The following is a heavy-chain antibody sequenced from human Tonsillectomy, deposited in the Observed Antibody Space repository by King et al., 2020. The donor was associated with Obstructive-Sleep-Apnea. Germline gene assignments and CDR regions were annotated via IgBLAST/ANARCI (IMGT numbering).Heavy chain of an antibody. CDR3: AGTNRGGY. Sequence: VQLQESGPGLVKPSESLSLTCSVSGGSISSYYWSWIRQPPGKGLEWIGYIYHTGSTKYNPPLKSRVTMSVDTSKNQFSLKLSSVTAADTAIYYCAGTNRGGYWGQGTLVTVSS. D-gene: IGHD1-1*01. V-gene: IGHV4-59*08. CDR1: GGSISSYY. J-gene: IGHJ4*02. CDR2: IYHTGST.